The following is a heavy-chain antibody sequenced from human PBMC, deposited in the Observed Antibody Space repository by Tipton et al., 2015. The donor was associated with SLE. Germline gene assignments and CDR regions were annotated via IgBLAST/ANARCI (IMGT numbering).Heavy chain of an antibody. V-gene: IGHV4-59*01. J-gene: IGHJ4*02. D-gene: IGHD5-12*01. Sequence: TLSLTCTVSGGSISSYYWSWIRKPPGKGLEWIGYNYYSGSTDYNPSLKSRVTISVDTSKNQFSLKLSSVTAADTAVYYCARRLTRYSGYDYFDYWGQGTLVTVSS. CDR1: GGSISSYY. CDR3: ARRLTRYSGYDYFDY. CDR2: NYYSGST.